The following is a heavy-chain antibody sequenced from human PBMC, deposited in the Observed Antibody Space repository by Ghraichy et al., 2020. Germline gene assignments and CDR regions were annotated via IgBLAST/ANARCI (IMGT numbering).Heavy chain of an antibody. J-gene: IGHJ6*02. CDR2: IYYSGST. V-gene: IGHV4-61*01. D-gene: IGHD3-16*01. CDR3: ARVVLIYYGMDV. Sequence: SETLSLTCTVSGGSVSSGSYYWSWIRQPPGKGLEWIGYIYYSGSTNYNPSLKSRVTISVDTSKNQFSLKLSSVTAADTAVYYCARVVLIYYGMDVWGQGTTVTVSS. CDR1: GGSVSSGSYY.